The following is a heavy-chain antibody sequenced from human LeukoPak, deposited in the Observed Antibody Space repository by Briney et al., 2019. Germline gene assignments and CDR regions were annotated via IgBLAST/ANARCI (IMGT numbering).Heavy chain of an antibody. CDR2: ISAYNGNT. CDR1: GYTFTSYG. J-gene: IGHJ4*02. CDR3: ARWGYSSGWYAGGLGLTPLTYYFDY. Sequence: ASVKVSCKASGYTFTSYGISWVRQAPGQGLEWMGWISAYNGNTNYAQKLQGRVTMTTDTSTSTACMELRSLRSDDTAVYYCARWGYSSGWYAGGLGLTPLTYYFDYWGQGTLVTVSS. D-gene: IGHD6-19*01. V-gene: IGHV1-18*01.